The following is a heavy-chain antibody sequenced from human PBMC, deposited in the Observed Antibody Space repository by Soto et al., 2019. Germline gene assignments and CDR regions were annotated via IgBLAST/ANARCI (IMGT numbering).Heavy chain of an antibody. D-gene: IGHD3-22*01. J-gene: IGHJ5*01. Sequence: QVQLVQSGAEVKKPGASVKVACKASGYTFTSYDMNWVRQTTGQGLEWMGWMNPNSGNTGYAQKFQGRVTMTRDTSISTAYMELSSLRSEDTAVYFCARGGYYYDSSDNTFDSWGQGTLVTVSS. V-gene: IGHV1-8*01. CDR2: MNPNSGNT. CDR3: ARGGYYYDSSDNTFDS. CDR1: GYTFTSYD.